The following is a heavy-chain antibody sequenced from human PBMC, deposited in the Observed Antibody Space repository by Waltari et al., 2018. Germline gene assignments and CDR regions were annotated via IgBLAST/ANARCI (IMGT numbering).Heavy chain of an antibody. CDR3: ARGRGYDSDHFDY. V-gene: IGHV4-30-2*01. D-gene: IGHD5-12*01. CDR2: IYHSGTT. J-gene: IGHJ4*02. Sequence: QLQLQESGSRLVKPSQTLSLTCAVSGGSISSGAYSWSWIRQPPGKGLEWIGYIYHSGTTDYNTSLKSRVTIAVDRSKNQFSLKLSSVTAADTAVYYCARGRGYDSDHFDYWGQGALVTVSS. CDR1: GGSISSGAYS.